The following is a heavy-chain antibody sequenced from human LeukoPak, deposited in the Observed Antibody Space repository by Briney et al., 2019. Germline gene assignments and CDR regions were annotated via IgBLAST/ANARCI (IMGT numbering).Heavy chain of an antibody. CDR2: INPSGGST. Sequence: ASVKVSCKASGYTFTSHYMHWMRQAPGQGLEWMGIINPSGGSTTYAQKFQGRVTMTRDTSTSTVYMELSSLRSEDTAVYYCATSIAAAFRIYYGMDVWGQGTTVTVSS. J-gene: IGHJ6*02. CDR1: GYTFTSHY. V-gene: IGHV1-46*01. D-gene: IGHD6-13*01. CDR3: ATSIAAAFRIYYGMDV.